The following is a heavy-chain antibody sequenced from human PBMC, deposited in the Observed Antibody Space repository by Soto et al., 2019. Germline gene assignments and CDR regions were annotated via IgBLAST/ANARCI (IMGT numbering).Heavy chain of an antibody. V-gene: IGHV3-30*18. CDR1: GFSFGNYG. Sequence: QVQLVESGGGMVLPGRSLRLSCAAAGFSFGNYGMHWVRQAPGEGLEGVALISHDAKNAYYADSVQGRFTISRDNSKNTLYLQMNSLRVEDTALYYCAKDGGGLAAAAVRPLGASDCWGQGTLVTVSS. CDR2: ISHDAKNA. J-gene: IGHJ4*02. CDR3: AKDGGGLAAAAVRPLGASDC. D-gene: IGHD6-13*01.